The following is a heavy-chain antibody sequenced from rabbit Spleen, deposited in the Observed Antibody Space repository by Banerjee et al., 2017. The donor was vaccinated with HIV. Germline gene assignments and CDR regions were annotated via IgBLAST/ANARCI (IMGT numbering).Heavy chain of an antibody. CDR2: IDGTTSTT. CDR1: LIDFSSNWY. J-gene: IGHJ4*01. V-gene: IGHV1S43*01. D-gene: IGHD1-1*01. Sequence: QQLLEEGGGGLVKRGGILTLTSKSALIDFSSNWYICLVRQAPGRGLELIACIDGTTSTTWYASWVNGRFTISKTSSTTVTLQMTSLTAADTATYFCGRDGSGSRTVVCFDLWGQGTLVTVS. CDR3: GRDGSGSRTVVCFDL.